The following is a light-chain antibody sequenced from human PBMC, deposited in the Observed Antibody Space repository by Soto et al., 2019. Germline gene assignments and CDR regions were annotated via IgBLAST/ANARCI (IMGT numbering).Light chain of an antibody. CDR3: FSYSSSSTWV. J-gene: IGLJ3*02. CDR2: EVS. V-gene: IGLV2-14*01. Sequence: QSALTQPASVSGSPGQSITISCTGTSSDVGGYKYVSWYQQHPGKAPKLMIYEVSNRPSGVSNRFSGSKSGNTASLTISGLQAEDEDDYYCFSYSSSSTWVFGGGTKLTVL. CDR1: SSDVGGYKY.